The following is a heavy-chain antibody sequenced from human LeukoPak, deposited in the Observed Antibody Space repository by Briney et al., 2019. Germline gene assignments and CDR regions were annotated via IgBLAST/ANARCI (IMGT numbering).Heavy chain of an antibody. D-gene: IGHD2-2*01. CDR1: GFTFSDYY. J-gene: IGHJ4*02. Sequence: GGSLRLSCAASGFTFSDYYMSWIRQAPGKGLEWVANIKQDGSEKYYVDSVKGRFTISRDNAKNSLYLQMNSLRAEDTAVYYCARGYCSSTSCYRPLYFDYWGQGTLVTVSS. CDR2: IKQDGSEK. V-gene: IGHV3-7*01. CDR3: ARGYCSSTSCYRPLYFDY.